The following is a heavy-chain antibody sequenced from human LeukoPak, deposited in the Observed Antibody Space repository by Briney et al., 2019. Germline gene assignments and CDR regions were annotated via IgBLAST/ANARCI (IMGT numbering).Heavy chain of an antibody. D-gene: IGHD3-9*01. V-gene: IGHV3-7*03. CDR1: GFTFSRDW. Sequence: PGGSLRLSCAASGFTFSRDWMTWVRQAPGKGLEWVASIKEDSSEKFYLDSVRGRFTISRDNAERLLYLEMNSLRVEDMAVYYCARYNDILIGDSYDIWGRGTKVTVSS. J-gene: IGHJ3*02. CDR3: ARYNDILIGDSYDI. CDR2: IKEDSSEK.